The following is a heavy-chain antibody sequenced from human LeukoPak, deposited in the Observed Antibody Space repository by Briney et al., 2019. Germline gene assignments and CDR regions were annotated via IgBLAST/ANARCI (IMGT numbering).Heavy chain of an antibody. CDR3: ARAYDYGGNLVPFDY. D-gene: IGHD4-23*01. CDR1: AYTFTGYY. Sequence: ASVKVSCKASAYTFTGYYLHWVRQAPGQGLEWMGWINPHSGGTNSAQKFQGRVTMTRDTSISTAYMELSRLRSDDTAVYYCARAYDYGGNLVPFDYWGQGTLVTVSS. J-gene: IGHJ4*02. CDR2: INPHSGGT. V-gene: IGHV1-2*02.